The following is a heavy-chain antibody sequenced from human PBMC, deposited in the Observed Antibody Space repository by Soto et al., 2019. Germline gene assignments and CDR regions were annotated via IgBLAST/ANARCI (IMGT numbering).Heavy chain of an antibody. Sequence: SLKLFCASSGFTFSSYIMNWVRQAPGKGLEWVSSISSSSSYIYYADSVKGRFTISRDNAKNSLYLQMNSLRAEDTAVYYCAPNAATTVTTKWGQGTLVTVS. CDR1: GFTFSSYI. V-gene: IGHV3-21*01. CDR3: APNAATTVTTK. J-gene: IGHJ4*02. D-gene: IGHD4-17*01. CDR2: ISSSSSYI.